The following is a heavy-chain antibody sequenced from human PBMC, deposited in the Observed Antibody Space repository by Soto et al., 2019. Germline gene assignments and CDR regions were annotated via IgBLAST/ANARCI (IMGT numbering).Heavy chain of an antibody. Sequence: ASVKVSCKASGYTFTGYYMHWVRQAPGQGLEWMGWINPNSGGTNYAQKFQGWVTMTRDTSISTAYMELSRLRSDDTAVYYCARESIAAAFYYYGMDVWGQGTTVTVSS. V-gene: IGHV1-2*04. D-gene: IGHD6-13*01. CDR1: GYTFTGYY. CDR3: ARESIAAAFYYYGMDV. CDR2: INPNSGGT. J-gene: IGHJ6*02.